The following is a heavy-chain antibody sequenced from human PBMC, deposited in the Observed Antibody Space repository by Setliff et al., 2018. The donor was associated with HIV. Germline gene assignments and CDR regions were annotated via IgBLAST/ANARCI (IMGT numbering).Heavy chain of an antibody. J-gene: IGHJ3*02. Sequence: ASVKVSCKASGYTFTSYYIHWVRQAPGQGLEWMGIINPSGGSTNYAQKFQDRVTMTRETSTTTVYMDLRSLRSEDTAVYYCARARGRLSDFDIWGQGTMVTVSS. D-gene: IGHD3-10*01. V-gene: IGHV1-46*01. CDR2: INPSGGST. CDR3: ARARGRLSDFDI. CDR1: GYTFTSYY.